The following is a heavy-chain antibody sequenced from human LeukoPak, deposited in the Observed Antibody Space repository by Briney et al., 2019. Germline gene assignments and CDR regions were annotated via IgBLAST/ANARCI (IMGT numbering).Heavy chain of an antibody. J-gene: IGHJ4*02. D-gene: IGHD1-26*01. Sequence: KSSETLSLTYTVSGGSISSYYWSWIRQPPGKRPEWIGYIYYSGSTNYNPSLKSRVTISVDTSKNQFSLKLSSVTAADTAVYYCARHRGGGSYYRYFDYWGQGTLVTVSS. CDR3: ARHRGGGSYYRYFDY. V-gene: IGHV4-59*08. CDR2: IYYSGST. CDR1: GGSISSYY.